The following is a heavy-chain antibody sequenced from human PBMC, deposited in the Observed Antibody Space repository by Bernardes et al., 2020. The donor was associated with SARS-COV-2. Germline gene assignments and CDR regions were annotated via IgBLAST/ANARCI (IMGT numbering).Heavy chain of an antibody. CDR2: ISAYNGNT. J-gene: IGHJ4*02. V-gene: IGHV1-18*04. CDR3: ATGVDYGDPYFDY. CDR1: GHTFSNYA. D-gene: IGHD4-17*01. Sequence: ASVKVSCKTSGHTFSNYAISWVRQAPGQGFEWMGWISAYNGNTNFAQKFQGRVTMTTDTSTSTAYMELRSLRSDDTALYYCATGVDYGDPYFDYWGQGTLVTVSP.